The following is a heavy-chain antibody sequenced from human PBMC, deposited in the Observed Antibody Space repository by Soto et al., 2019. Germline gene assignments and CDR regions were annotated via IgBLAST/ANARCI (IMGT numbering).Heavy chain of an antibody. V-gene: IGHV4-31*03. J-gene: IGHJ5*02. CDR3: ARMYSSGSGWFHP. Sequence: SETLSLTCFVSGYSITAGGYYWSWIRHHPGKGLEWIGSFYSSGSIIYNPSLRSRVSISGDTSSNQFSMSLTSVTTADTARYYCARMYSSGSGWFHPWGQGTLVTVSS. CDR2: FYSSGSI. D-gene: IGHD6-19*01. CDR1: GYSITAGGYY.